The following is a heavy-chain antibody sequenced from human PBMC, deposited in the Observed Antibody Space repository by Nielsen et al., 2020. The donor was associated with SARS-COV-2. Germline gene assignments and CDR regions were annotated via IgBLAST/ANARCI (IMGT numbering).Heavy chain of an antibody. CDR1: GFIFCSYT. Sequence: GESLKISCAASGFIFCSYTMTYFRQAPGKGLEWVSSICSTSSYIYYADSVKGRFTISRDNAESSLYLQMNSLRAEDTAVYYCAREQRDYSDHIKWFDSWGQGTLVTVSS. CDR2: ICSTSSYI. CDR3: AREQRDYSDHIKWFDS. V-gene: IGHV3-21*01. D-gene: IGHD3-22*01. J-gene: IGHJ5*01.